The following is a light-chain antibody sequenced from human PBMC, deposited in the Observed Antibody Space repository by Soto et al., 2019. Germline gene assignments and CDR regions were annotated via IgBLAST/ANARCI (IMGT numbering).Light chain of an antibody. CDR3: QQANTFPHS. J-gene: IGKJ2*01. CDR1: QPINNW. V-gene: IGKV1D-12*01. CDR2: GAS. Sequence: DIQMTQSPSSVSASVGDTVIITCRASQPINNWLAWYQQKPGKAPNLLIHGASNLQGGAPSRFSGSGSGTDFTLTITSLQPEDFATYLCQQANTFPHSFGQGTKLEIK.